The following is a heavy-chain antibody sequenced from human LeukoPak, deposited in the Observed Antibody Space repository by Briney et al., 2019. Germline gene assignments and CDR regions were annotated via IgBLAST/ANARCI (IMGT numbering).Heavy chain of an antibody. J-gene: IGHJ4*02. D-gene: IGHD3-22*01. CDR3: ARAYYYDSSGPFDY. CDR1: GGTFSSHA. CDR2: IIPIFGTA. Sequence: SVKVSCKASGGTFSSHAISWVRQAPGQGLEWMGGIIPIFGTANYAQKFQGRVTITADESTSTAYMELSSLRSEDTAVYYCARAYYYDSSGPFDYWGQGTLVTVSS. V-gene: IGHV1-69*13.